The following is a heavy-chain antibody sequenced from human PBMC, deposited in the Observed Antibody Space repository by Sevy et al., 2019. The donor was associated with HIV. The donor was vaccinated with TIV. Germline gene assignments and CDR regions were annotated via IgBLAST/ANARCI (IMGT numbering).Heavy chain of an antibody. V-gene: IGHV1-69*13. Sequence: ASVKVSCKASGGTFSSYAISWVRQAPGQGLEWMGGIIPIFGTANYAQKFQGRVTITADESTSTAYMELSSLRSEDTAVYYCAGVAYYDFWSGSPSNWFDPWGQGTLVTVSS. CDR2: IIPIFGTA. CDR1: GGTFSSYA. J-gene: IGHJ5*02. CDR3: AGVAYYDFWSGSPSNWFDP. D-gene: IGHD3-3*01.